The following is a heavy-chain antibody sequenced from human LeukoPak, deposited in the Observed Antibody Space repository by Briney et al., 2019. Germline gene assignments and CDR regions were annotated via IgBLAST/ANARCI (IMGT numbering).Heavy chain of an antibody. V-gene: IGHV3-15*01. D-gene: IGHD2-2*02. J-gene: IGHJ4*02. CDR1: GFTFTNAW. CDR2: IKSKADGGAT. Sequence: NPGGSLRLSCAASGFTFTNAWMSWVRQAPGKGLEWVGRIKSKADGGATDYAALVKGRFTISRDDSKNTLYLQMNSLKTEDTAVYYCTSGGDCSRTSCYTDWGQETLVTVSS. CDR3: TSGGDCSRTSCYTD.